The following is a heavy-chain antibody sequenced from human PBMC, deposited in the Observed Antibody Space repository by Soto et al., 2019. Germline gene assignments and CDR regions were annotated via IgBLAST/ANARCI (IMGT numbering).Heavy chain of an antibody. D-gene: IGHD1-26*01. CDR1: GFTFSSYG. J-gene: IGHJ4*02. CDR2: ISYDGSNK. Sequence: QVQLVESGGGVVQPGRSLRLSCAASGFTFSSYGMHWVRQAPGKGLEWVAVISYDGSNKYYADSVKGRFTISRDNSKNTLYLQMNSLRAEDTAVYYCAKDPLGVGATGFDYWGQGTLVTVSS. V-gene: IGHV3-30*18. CDR3: AKDPLGVGATGFDY.